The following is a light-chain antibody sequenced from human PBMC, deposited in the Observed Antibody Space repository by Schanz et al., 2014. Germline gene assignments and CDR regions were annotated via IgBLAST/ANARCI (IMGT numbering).Light chain of an antibody. CDR3: GAWDSSLSAWV. CDR2: EVT. V-gene: IGLV2-8*01. Sequence: QSALTQPASVSGSPGQSVTISCTGTSSDVGGYNYVSWYQQRPGKAPRLMIYEVTKRPSGVPDRFSGSKSGTSATLGITGLQTGDEADYFCGAWDSSLSAWVFGGGTKLTVL. J-gene: IGLJ3*02. CDR1: SSDVGGYNY.